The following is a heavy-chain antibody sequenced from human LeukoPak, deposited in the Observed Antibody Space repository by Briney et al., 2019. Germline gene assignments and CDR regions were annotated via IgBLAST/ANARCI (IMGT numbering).Heavy chain of an antibody. D-gene: IGHD1-26*01. CDR3: ANSGSYYGSDY. V-gene: IGHV3-30*04. J-gene: IGHJ4*02. CDR1: GFTFSSYA. CDR2: ISYDGSNK. Sequence: PGGSLRLSCAASGFTFSSYAIHWVRQAPGKGLEWVAVISYDGSNKYYADSVKGRFTISRDNSKNTVYLQMNSLRAEDTAVYYCANSGSYYGSDYWGRGTLVTVSS.